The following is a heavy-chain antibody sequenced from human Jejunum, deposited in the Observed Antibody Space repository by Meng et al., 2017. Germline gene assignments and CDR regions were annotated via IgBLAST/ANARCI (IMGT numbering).Heavy chain of an antibody. CDR1: GGSITTDW. D-gene: IGHD5-12*01. CDR2: IWHSGAS. J-gene: IGHJ4*02. V-gene: IGHV4-4*02. Sequence: QAPLEGPGPGLVKPSGTLSLTCAVSGGSITTDWWNWVRQPPGKGLEWIGEIWHSGASNYNPSLRSRVTISVDKSKNQLSLELASLTAADTAVYYCARGATGTRPFDYWGQGTLVTVSS. CDR3: ARGATGTRPFDY.